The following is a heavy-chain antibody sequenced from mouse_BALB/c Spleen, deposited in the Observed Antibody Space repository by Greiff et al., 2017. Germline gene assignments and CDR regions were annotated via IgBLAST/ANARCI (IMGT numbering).Heavy chain of an antibody. CDR1: GFTFSSYA. V-gene: IGHV5-6-5*01. CDR2: ISSGGST. J-gene: IGHJ4*01. Sequence: EVNLVESGGGLVKPGGSLKLSCAASGFTFSSYAMSWVRQTPEKRLEWVASISSGGSTYYPDSVKGRFTISRDNARNILYLQMSSLRSEDTAMYYCAIGYPYAMDYWGQGTSVTVSS. D-gene: IGHD5-1*01. CDR3: AIGYPYAMDY.